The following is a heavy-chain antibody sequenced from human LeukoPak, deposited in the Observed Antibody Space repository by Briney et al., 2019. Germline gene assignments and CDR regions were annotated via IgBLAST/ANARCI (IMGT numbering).Heavy chain of an antibody. CDR3: AKGHSSGWWGGGLNYYYYGMDV. V-gene: IGHV3-9*01. Sequence: GGSLRLSCAASGFTFDDYAMHWVRQAPGKGLEWVSGISWNSGSIGYADSVKGRFTISRDNAKNSPYLQMNSLRAEDTALYYCAKGHSSGWWGGGLNYYYYGMDVWGQGTTVTVSS. CDR2: ISWNSGSI. J-gene: IGHJ6*02. CDR1: GFTFDDYA. D-gene: IGHD6-19*01.